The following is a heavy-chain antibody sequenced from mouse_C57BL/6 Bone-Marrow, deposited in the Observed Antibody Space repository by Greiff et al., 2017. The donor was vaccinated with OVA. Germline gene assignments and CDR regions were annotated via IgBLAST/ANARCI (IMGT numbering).Heavy chain of an antibody. V-gene: IGHV1-47*01. D-gene: IGHD1-1*01. CDR2: FHPYNDDT. CDR3: ARGVYYYGSSYGFDY. J-gene: IGHJ2*01. CDR1: GYTFTTYP. Sequence: QVQLQQSGAELVKPGASVKMSCKASGYTFTTYPIEWMKQNPGKSLEWIGNFHPYNDDTKYNEKFKGKATLTVEKSSSTVYLELSRLTSDDSAVYYCARGVYYYGSSYGFDYWGQGTTLTVSS.